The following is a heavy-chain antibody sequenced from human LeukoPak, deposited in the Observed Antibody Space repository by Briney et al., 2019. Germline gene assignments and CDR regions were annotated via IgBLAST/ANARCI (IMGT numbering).Heavy chain of an antibody. CDR2: MYLSGTT. CDR1: GDSINSLDL. CDR3: AGLVGRYSSGLYYYYFDY. J-gene: IGHJ4*02. V-gene: IGHV4-4*02. D-gene: IGHD3-22*01. Sequence: TTSGTLSLTCTVSGDSINSLDLWSWVRQPPGKGLEWIGEMYLSGTTHSNPSVESRVTISIDKSKNQFFLNLSSVTAADTAVYYCAGLVGRYSSGLYYYYFDYWGQGTLVTVPS.